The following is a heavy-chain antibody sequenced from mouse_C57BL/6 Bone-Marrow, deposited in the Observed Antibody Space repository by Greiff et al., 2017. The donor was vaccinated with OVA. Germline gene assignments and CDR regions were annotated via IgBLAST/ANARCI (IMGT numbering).Heavy chain of an antibody. J-gene: IGHJ4*01. D-gene: IGHD1-1*01. Sequence: VMLVESGPGLVQPSQSLSITCTVSGFSLTSYGVHWVRQSPGKGLEWLGVLWRGGSTDYNAAFMSRLSITKDNSKSQVFFKMNSLQADDTAIYYCAKSYGSSSYAMDYWGQGTSVTVSS. V-gene: IGHV2-5*01. CDR3: AKSYGSSSYAMDY. CDR1: GFSLTSYG. CDR2: LWRGGST.